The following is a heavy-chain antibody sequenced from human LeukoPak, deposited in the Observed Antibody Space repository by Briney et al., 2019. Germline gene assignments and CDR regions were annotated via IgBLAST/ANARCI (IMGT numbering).Heavy chain of an antibody. CDR3: ARALWRTVVTAFGY. CDR1: GFTFSSRDW. CDR2: ISSSGNTI. D-gene: IGHD4-23*01. V-gene: IGHV3-48*03. Sequence: GGSLRLSCVASGFTFSSRDWMNWVRQAPGKGLEWVSYISSSGNTIYHADSVKGRFTISRDNAKNSLYLQMNSLRAEDTAVYYCARALWRTVVTAFGYWGQGTLVTVSS. J-gene: IGHJ4*02.